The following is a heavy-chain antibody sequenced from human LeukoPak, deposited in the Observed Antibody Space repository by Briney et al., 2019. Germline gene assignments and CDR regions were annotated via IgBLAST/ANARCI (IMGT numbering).Heavy chain of an antibody. Sequence: GGSLRLSCAASGFTFSIAWMSWVRQAPGKGLEWVGRIKSRGDGETRDYAAPVKDRFTISRDDSKNTLYLQMNSLRTEDTAIYYCAAVGEWLSNAFNTWGQGTLVTVSA. CDR1: GFTFSIAW. D-gene: IGHD3-3*01. J-gene: IGHJ3*02. CDR2: IKSRGDGETR. CDR3: AAVGEWLSNAFNT. V-gene: IGHV3-15*01.